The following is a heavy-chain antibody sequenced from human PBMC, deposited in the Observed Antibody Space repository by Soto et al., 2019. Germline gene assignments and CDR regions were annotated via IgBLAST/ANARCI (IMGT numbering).Heavy chain of an antibody. CDR3: ARTLGYCSSTSCSNFDY. CDR1: GYTFTNNW. V-gene: IGHV5-51*01. CDR2: IYPGDSDT. Sequence: GESLKISCKGSGYTFTNNWVGWVRQMPGKGLEWMGIIYPGDSDTRYSPSFQGQVTISADKSIATAYLQWSSLKASDTAMYYCARTLGYCSSTSCSNFDYWGQGTLVTVSS. J-gene: IGHJ4*02. D-gene: IGHD2-2*01.